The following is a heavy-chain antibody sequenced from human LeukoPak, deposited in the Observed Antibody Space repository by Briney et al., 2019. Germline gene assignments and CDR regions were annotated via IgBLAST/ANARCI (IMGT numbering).Heavy chain of an antibody. CDR1: ENTFTNYY. CDR3: ARDMSTAVTPISYAFDV. D-gene: IGHD4-23*01. J-gene: IGHJ3*01. Sequence: ASVKVSCKASENTFTNYYMHWVRQAPGQGLEWLGIVNLNGGRTAYAQNFQGRVSMTRDTSTTTVYMELSSLRSDDTAVYYCARDMSTAVTPISYAFDVWGQGTMVTVSS. CDR2: VNLNGGRT. V-gene: IGHV1-46*01.